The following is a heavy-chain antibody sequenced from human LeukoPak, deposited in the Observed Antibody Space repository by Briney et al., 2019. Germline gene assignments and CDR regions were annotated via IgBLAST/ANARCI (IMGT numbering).Heavy chain of an antibody. Sequence: GGSLRLSCAASGFTFSSYWMHWVRQAPGKGLVWVSRINSDGSSTSYADSVKGRFTISRDNAKNTLYLETNSLRAGDTAVYYCAKGGYTTWFDPWGQGTLVTVSS. CDR1: GFTFSSYW. D-gene: IGHD2-15*01. V-gene: IGHV3-74*01. CDR3: AKGGYTTWFDP. CDR2: INSDGSST. J-gene: IGHJ5*02.